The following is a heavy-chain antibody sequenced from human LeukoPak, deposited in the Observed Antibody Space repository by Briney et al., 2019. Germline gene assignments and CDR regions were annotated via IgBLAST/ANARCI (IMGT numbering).Heavy chain of an antibody. D-gene: IGHD2-15*01. CDR1: GGSISSHF. CDR3: ARGSASPAALAFDI. V-gene: IGHV4-4*07. CDR2: IYSSGNT. Sequence: SETLSLTCSVSGGSISSHFWSWIRQPAGKGLEWIGRIYSSGNTNYNPSLKSRLTMLVDTSKNQFSLKLSSVTAADTAVYYCARGSASPAALAFDIWGQGTMVTVSS. J-gene: IGHJ3*02.